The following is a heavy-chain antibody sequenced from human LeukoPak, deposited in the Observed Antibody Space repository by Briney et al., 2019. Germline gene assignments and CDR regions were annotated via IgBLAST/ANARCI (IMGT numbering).Heavy chain of an antibody. V-gene: IGHV3-74*01. CDR1: GFTFSTYW. CDR3: VTSMSSSSLLDY. Sequence: GGSLRLSCAASGFTFSTYWMHWVRQAPGKGLVWVSRINSDGSSTSYADSVKGRFTISRDNAKNTLYLQMNSLRAEDTAVYYCVTSMSSSSLLDYWGQGTLVTVSS. D-gene: IGHD6-6*01. J-gene: IGHJ4*02. CDR2: INSDGSST.